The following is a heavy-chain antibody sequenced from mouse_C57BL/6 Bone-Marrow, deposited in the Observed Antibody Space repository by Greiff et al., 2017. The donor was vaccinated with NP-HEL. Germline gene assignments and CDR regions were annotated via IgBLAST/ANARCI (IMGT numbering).Heavy chain of an antibody. V-gene: IGHV1-69*01. CDR3: ARLGNCDLELAY. Sequence: QVQLQQPGAELVMPGASVKLSCKASGYTFTSYWMHWVKQRPGQGLEWIGEIDPSDSYTNYNQKFKGKSTLTVDKSSSTAYMQLSSLTTEDSAVYYCARLGNCDLELAYWVQGTLVTVSA. CDR1: GYTFTSYW. CDR2: IDPSDSYT. J-gene: IGHJ3*01. D-gene: IGHD4-1*01.